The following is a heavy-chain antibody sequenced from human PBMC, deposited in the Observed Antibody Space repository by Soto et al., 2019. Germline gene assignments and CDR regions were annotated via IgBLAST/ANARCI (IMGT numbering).Heavy chain of an antibody. CDR1: GYSFTIYW. Sequence: PGESLKISCNGSGYSFTIYWIGWVRQMPGKGLEWMGIIYPGDSDTRYSPSFQGQVTISADKSISTAYLQWSSLKASDTAMYYCARFSYYDFWSGYYSLSYYYYGMDVWGQGTTVTVSS. CDR2: IYPGDSDT. CDR3: ARFSYYDFWSGYYSLSYYYYGMDV. V-gene: IGHV5-51*01. D-gene: IGHD3-3*01. J-gene: IGHJ6*02.